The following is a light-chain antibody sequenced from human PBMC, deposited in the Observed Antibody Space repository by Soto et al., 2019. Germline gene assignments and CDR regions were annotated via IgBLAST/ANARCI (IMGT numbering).Light chain of an antibody. CDR3: QQYNSLTWT. Sequence: DIQMTQSPSTLSASLGDRVTITSRASQSISSWLAWYQQKPGKAPKLLIYDASSLESGVPSRFSGSGSGTEFTLTISSLQPDDFATYYCQQYNSLTWTFGQGTKVDIK. CDR2: DAS. V-gene: IGKV1-5*01. J-gene: IGKJ1*01. CDR1: QSISSW.